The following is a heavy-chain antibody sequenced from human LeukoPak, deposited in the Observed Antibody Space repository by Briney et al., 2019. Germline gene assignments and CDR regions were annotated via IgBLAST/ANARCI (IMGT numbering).Heavy chain of an antibody. CDR2: IWYDGSNK. V-gene: IGHV3-33*01. CDR3: ARADIVVVPAARVFDY. D-gene: IGHD2-2*01. J-gene: IGHJ4*02. Sequence: GRSLRLSCAASGFTFSSYGMHWVRQAPGKGLEWVAVIWYDGSNKYYADSVKGRFTISRDNSKNTLYLQMNSLRAEDTAVYYCARADIVVVPAARVFDYWGQGTLVTVSS. CDR1: GFTFSSYG.